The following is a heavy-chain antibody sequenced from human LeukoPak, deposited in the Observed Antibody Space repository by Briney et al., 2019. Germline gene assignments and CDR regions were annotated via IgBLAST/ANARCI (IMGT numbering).Heavy chain of an antibody. D-gene: IGHD3-22*01. Sequence: SETLSLTCTVSGGSISSSSYYWGWIRQPPGKGLEWIGSIYYSGSTYYNPSLKSRVTISVDTSKNQFSLKLSSVTAADTAVYYCAREPVPPSYYDSSGYYRYWYFDLWGRGTLVTVSS. CDR2: IYYSGST. J-gene: IGHJ2*01. CDR3: AREPVPPSYYDSSGYYRYWYFDL. CDR1: GGSISSSSYY. V-gene: IGHV4-39*07.